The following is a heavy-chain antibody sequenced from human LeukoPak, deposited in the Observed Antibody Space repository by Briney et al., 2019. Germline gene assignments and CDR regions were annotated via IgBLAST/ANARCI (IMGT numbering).Heavy chain of an antibody. J-gene: IGHJ1*01. D-gene: IGHD3-22*01. CDR2: FDPEDGET. V-gene: IGHV1-24*01. Sequence: ASVKVSCKVSGNTLTEFSMHWVRQAPGKGLEWMGGFDPEDGETIYAQKFQGRVTMTKDTSTDTAYMELSSLRSEDTAVYYCAPDSYYYDSSGSKYFQHWGQGTLVTVSS. CDR3: APDSYYYDSSGSKYFQH. CDR1: GNTLTEFS.